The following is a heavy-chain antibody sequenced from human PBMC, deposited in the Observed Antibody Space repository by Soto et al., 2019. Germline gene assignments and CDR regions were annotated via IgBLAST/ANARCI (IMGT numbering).Heavy chain of an antibody. Sequence: EVQLVESGGGLVKPGGSLRLSCAASGFTFSSYTMNWVRQAPGKGLEWVSSISSSSSYIYYADSVKGRFTISRDNAKNSLYLQMNSLRAEDTAVYYCARDDQLDGGFGYWGQGTLVTVSS. V-gene: IGHV3-21*01. J-gene: IGHJ4*02. CDR1: GFTFSSYT. CDR2: ISSSSSYI. D-gene: IGHD1-1*01. CDR3: ARDDQLDGGFGY.